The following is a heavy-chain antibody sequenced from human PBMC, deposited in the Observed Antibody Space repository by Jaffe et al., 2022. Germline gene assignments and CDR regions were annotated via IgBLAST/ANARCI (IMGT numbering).Heavy chain of an antibody. CDR3: TTSVITDYYYYYMDV. CDR1: GFTFSNAW. Sequence: EVQLVESGGGLVKPGGSLRLSCAASGFTFSNAWMSWVRQAPGKGLEWVGRIKSKTDGGTTDYAAPVKGRFTISRDDSKNTLYLQMNSLKTEDTAVYYCTTSVITDYYYYYMDVWGKGTTVTVSS. CDR2: IKSKTDGGTT. D-gene: IGHD4-4*01. J-gene: IGHJ6*03. V-gene: IGHV3-15*01.